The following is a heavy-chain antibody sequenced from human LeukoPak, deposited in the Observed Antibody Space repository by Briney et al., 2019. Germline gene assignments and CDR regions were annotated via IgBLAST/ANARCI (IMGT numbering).Heavy chain of an antibody. CDR2: ISSNGGST. J-gene: IGHJ4*02. CDR1: GFTFSSYA. V-gene: IGHV3-64*01. D-gene: IGHD3-10*01. Sequence: GGSLRLSCAASGFTFSSYAMHWVRQAPGKGLEYVSAISSNGGSTYYANSVKGRFTISRDNSKNTLYLQMNSLRAEDTAVYYCAKYRGAERDYWGQGTLVIVSS. CDR3: AKYRGAERDY.